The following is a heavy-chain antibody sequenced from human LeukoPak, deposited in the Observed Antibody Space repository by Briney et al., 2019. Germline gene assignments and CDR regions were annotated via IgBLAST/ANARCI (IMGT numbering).Heavy chain of an antibody. CDR1: GYTFTAYY. Sequence: GASVKVSCKASGYTFTAYYMHWVRQAPGRGLEWMGRINPNSGGTNYAQKFQGRVTMTRDTSISTAYMELSSLRSDDTAVYYCARSIATAGTDYWGQGTLVTVSS. D-gene: IGHD6-13*01. V-gene: IGHV1-2*06. CDR2: INPNSGGT. CDR3: ARSIATAGTDY. J-gene: IGHJ4*02.